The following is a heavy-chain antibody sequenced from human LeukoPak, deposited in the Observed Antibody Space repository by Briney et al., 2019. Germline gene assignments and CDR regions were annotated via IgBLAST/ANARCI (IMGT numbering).Heavy chain of an antibody. CDR3: ASQEQDYYDSSGYSAYGMDV. J-gene: IGHJ6*02. CDR1: GFTFSAYA. D-gene: IGHD3-22*01. V-gene: IGHV3-7*01. Sequence: PGGSLRLSCEASGFTFSAYAMTWVRQAPGKGLEWVANIREDGGLKYYVDPVKGRFTISRDNAKNSLYLQMNSLRAEDTAVYYCASQEQDYYDSSGYSAYGMDVWGQGTTVTVSS. CDR2: IREDGGLK.